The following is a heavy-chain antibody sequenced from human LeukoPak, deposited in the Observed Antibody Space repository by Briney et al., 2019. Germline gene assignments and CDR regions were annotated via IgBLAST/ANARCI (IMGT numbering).Heavy chain of an antibody. D-gene: IGHD2-21*02. V-gene: IGHV3-30-3*01. J-gene: IGHJ3*02. Sequence: GGSLRLSCAASGFTFSSYAMPWVRQAPGKGLEWVAVISYDGSNKYYADSVKGRFTISRDNSKNTLYLQMNSLRAEDTAVYYCAREDLQSDSHDAFDIWGQGTMVAVSS. CDR1: GFTFSSYA. CDR2: ISYDGSNK. CDR3: AREDLQSDSHDAFDI.